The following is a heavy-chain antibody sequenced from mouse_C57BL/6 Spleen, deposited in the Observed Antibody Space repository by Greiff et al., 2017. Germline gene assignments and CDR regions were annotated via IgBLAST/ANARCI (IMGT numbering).Heavy chain of an antibody. D-gene: IGHD2-1*01. J-gene: IGHJ4*01. CDR2: ISDGGSYT. Sequence: EVKLMESGGGLVKPGGSLKLTCAASGFTFSSYAMSWVRQTPEKRLEWVATISDGGSYTYYPDNVKGRFTISRDNAKNNLYLQMSHLKSEDTAMYYCAREDGNYAMDYWGQGTSVTVSS. V-gene: IGHV5-4*01. CDR3: AREDGNYAMDY. CDR1: GFTFSSYA.